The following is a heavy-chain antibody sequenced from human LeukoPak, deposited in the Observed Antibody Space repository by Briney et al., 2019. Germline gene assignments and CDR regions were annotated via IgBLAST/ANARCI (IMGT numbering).Heavy chain of an antibody. V-gene: IGHV1-46*01. CDR1: GYTFTTYY. Sequence: GASVKVSCKASGYTFTTYYVHWVRQAPGQGLEWMGIIYPSGGSTSYAQKFQGRVTVTRDTSTSTVYMDTAVYYCARDISSGSHTWFDPWGQGTLVTVSS. CDR3: HTWFDP. CDR2: IYPSGGST. J-gene: IGHJ5*02. D-gene: IGHD1-26*01.